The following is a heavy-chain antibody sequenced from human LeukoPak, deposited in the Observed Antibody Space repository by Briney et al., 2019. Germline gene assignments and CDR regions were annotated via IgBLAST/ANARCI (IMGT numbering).Heavy chain of an antibody. CDR1: GGSISSSSYY. Sequence: SETLSLTCTVSGGSISSSSYYWGWIRQPPGKGLEWIGSIYYSGSTYYNPSLKSRVTISVDTTKNQFSLKLSSVTAADTAVYCCARHPGLLLTIDYWGQGTLVTVSS. J-gene: IGHJ4*02. CDR2: IYYSGST. D-gene: IGHD2-8*01. V-gene: IGHV4-39*01. CDR3: ARHPGLLLTIDY.